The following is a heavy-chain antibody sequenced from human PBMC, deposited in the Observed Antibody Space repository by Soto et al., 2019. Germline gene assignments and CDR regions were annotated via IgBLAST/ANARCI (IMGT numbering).Heavy chain of an antibody. CDR1: GFTFTNYW. CDR2: IHSDGSSP. D-gene: IGHD6-13*01. J-gene: IGHJ4*02. CDR3: ARVIAAPGD. V-gene: IGHV3-74*01. Sequence: EVQLVESGGGLVQPGGSLRLSCAASGFTFTNYWMHWVRQAPGKGLVWVSRIHSDGSSPSYADSVKGRFTVSRDNAKNILYMQMNSLRAEDTAVYFCARVIAAPGDWGQGTLVTVSS.